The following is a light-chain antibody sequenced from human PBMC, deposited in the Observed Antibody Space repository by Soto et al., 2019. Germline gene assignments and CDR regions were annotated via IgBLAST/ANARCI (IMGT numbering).Light chain of an antibody. Sequence: QSALTQPRSVSGSPGQSVTISCTGTTGDVGAYNVVSWYQHHPGKAPKLMIFDASKRPSGVPDRFSASKSGNTASLTISGLQAEDEADYYGCSYAGSFTWVFGGGTKLTVL. CDR2: DAS. CDR3: CSYAGSFTWV. V-gene: IGLV2-11*01. CDR1: TGDVGAYNV. J-gene: IGLJ3*02.